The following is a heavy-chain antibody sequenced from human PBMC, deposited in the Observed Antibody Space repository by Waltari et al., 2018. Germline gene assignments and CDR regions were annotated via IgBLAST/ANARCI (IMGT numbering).Heavy chain of an antibody. J-gene: IGHJ4*02. V-gene: IGHV3-7*01. CDR3: SVSLNS. CDR1: GFTFSSSW. Sequence: EVQLVESGGGLVQPGESLRLSCRASGFTFSSSWMDWVRQAPGMGLGWLANIKPDVRETHYVDAVQGRFPISRDNAHNLLYLQMNSRRAEDAAVYYCSVSLNSWGQGTLVTVSS. CDR2: IKPDVRET.